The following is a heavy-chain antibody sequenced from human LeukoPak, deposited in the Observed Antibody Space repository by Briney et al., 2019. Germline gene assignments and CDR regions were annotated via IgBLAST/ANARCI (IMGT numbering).Heavy chain of an antibody. CDR2: ISSSGSTT. CDR1: GFTFSTYG. CDR3: ARQLRRPLALTGAFDI. V-gene: IGHV3-48*03. D-gene: IGHD1-1*01. Sequence: PGGSLRLSCGASGFTFSTYGLNWLRQAPGKGLEWVSYISSSGSTTYYADSVKGRFTISRDNAKNSLYLQMNSLRAEDTAVYYCARQLRRPLALTGAFDIWGQGTMVTVSS. J-gene: IGHJ3*02.